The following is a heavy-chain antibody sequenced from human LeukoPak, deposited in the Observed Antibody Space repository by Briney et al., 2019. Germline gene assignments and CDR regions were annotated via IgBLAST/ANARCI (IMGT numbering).Heavy chain of an antibody. CDR2: INPNSGDT. D-gene: IGHD2-2*01. Sequence: ASVKVSCKASGYTFTGYYMHWVRQAPGQGLEWMGRINPNSGDTNYAQKFQGRVTMTRDTSITTAYMELSRLRSDDTAMYYCARDYCSSTSCHFDYWGQGTLVTVSS. V-gene: IGHV1-2*06. CDR1: GYTFTGYY. CDR3: ARDYCSSTSCHFDY. J-gene: IGHJ4*02.